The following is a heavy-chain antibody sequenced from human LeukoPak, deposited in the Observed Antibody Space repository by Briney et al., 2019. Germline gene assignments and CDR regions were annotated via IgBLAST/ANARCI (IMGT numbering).Heavy chain of an antibody. CDR2: IGGRGGST. J-gene: IGHJ3*02. Sequence: PGGSLRLSCAASGFRFSDFTMTWVRQAPGKGPEWVSAIGGRGGSTYYADSLGGRFTISRDNSKDMVYLQMNSLRAEDTAVYYCAKSGSGWYRDAFDIWGQGTMVTVSS. V-gene: IGHV3-23*01. D-gene: IGHD6-19*01. CDR1: GFRFSDFT. CDR3: AKSGSGWYRDAFDI.